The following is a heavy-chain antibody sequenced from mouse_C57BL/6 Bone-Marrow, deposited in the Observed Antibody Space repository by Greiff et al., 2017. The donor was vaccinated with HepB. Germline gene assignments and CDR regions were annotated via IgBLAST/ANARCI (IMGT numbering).Heavy chain of an antibody. CDR2: IDPSDSYT. D-gene: IGHD2-5*01. V-gene: IGHV1-50*01. Sequence: QVQLQQPGAELVKPGASVKLSCKASGYTFTSYWMQWVKQRPGQGLEWIGEIDPSDSYTNYNHKFKGKATLTVDTSSSTAYMQLSSLTSEDSAVYYCARGGYSNYFAWFAYWGQGTLVTVSA. J-gene: IGHJ3*01. CDR1: GYTFTSYW. CDR3: ARGGYSNYFAWFAY.